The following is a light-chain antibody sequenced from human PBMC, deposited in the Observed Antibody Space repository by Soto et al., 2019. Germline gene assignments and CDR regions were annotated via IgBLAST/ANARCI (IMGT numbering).Light chain of an antibody. J-gene: IGLJ1*01. V-gene: IGLV2-14*01. CDR1: GSDVGAYNY. Sequence: QSALTQPASVSGSPGQSITISCTGTGSDVGAYNYVSWYQQHPDKAPKLMIYDVSDRPSGVSNRFSGSKSGNTASLTISGLHAEDEADYYCTSFTSSSTLYVFGAGTKVTVL. CDR2: DVS. CDR3: TSFTSSSTLYV.